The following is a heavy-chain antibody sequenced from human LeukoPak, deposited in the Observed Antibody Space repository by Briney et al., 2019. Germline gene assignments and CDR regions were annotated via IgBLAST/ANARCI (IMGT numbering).Heavy chain of an antibody. D-gene: IGHD1-1*01. J-gene: IGHJ4*02. V-gene: IGHV4-39*07. CDR2: IFYSGST. Sequence: SETLSLTCTVSGGSISTSNYYWGWIRQPPGKGLEWIGNIFYSGSTYYNPSLKSRVTISVDTSKNQFSLKLSSVTAADTAVYYCARDLQNGFDYWGQGTLVTVSS. CDR3: ARDLQNGFDY. CDR1: GGSISTSNYY.